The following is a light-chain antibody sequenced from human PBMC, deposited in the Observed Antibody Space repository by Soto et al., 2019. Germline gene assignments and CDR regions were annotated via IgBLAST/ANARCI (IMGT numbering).Light chain of an antibody. CDR3: QQCTNWPPYT. J-gene: IGKJ2*01. CDR1: QSISNN. Sequence: DIVMTQSPATLSVSQGERATLSCRASQSISNNLAWYQQKPGQAPRLLIYDASTRATGVPARFSGSGSGTEFTLTISSLQSEDFAVYYCQQCTNWPPYTFGQGTKLEIK. CDR2: DAS. V-gene: IGKV3-15*01.